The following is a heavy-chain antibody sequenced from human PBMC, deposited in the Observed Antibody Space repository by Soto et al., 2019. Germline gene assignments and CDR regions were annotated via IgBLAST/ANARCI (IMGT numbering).Heavy chain of an antibody. D-gene: IGHD6-13*01. CDR2: INDSGGT. CDR3: ARGRKGFSSSCYVD. V-gene: IGHV4-34*01. CDR1: GGSFSGYY. Sequence: SETLSLTCAVYGGSFSGYYWTWIRQPPGKGLEWIGEINDSGGTDYNPSLKSRVTISLDTSKNQSSLKLSSVTAADTAVYYCARGRKGFSSSCYVDWGQGTLVTVSS. J-gene: IGHJ4*02.